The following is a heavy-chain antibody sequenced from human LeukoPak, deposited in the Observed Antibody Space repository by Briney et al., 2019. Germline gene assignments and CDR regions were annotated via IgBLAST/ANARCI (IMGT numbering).Heavy chain of an antibody. Sequence: GESLKISCKGSGYSFTRYWIGWVRQMPGKVLEWMGIIYPGDSDTRYSPSFQGQITISADKSISTAYLQWSSLKASDTAMYYCARLVYSSSSYYYYMDVWGKGTTVTVSS. CDR1: GYSFTRYW. CDR2: IYPGDSDT. V-gene: IGHV5-51*01. D-gene: IGHD6-13*01. J-gene: IGHJ6*03. CDR3: ARLVYSSSSYYYYMDV.